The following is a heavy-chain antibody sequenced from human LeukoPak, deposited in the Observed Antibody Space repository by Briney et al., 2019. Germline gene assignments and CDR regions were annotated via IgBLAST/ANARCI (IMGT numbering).Heavy chain of an antibody. Sequence: PSETLSLTCTVSGGSIRSYYWSWIRQPPGKGLEWIAYIYYSGSTNYNPSLKSRVTISVDTSKNQFSLKLSSVTAADTAVYYCARDGVGYYFDYWGQGTLVTVSS. V-gene: IGHV4-59*01. CDR2: IYYSGST. D-gene: IGHD1-26*01. J-gene: IGHJ4*02. CDR1: GGSIRSYY. CDR3: ARDGVGYYFDY.